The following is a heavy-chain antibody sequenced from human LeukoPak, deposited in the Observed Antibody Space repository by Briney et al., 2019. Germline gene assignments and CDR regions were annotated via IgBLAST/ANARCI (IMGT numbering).Heavy chain of an antibody. J-gene: IGHJ6*02. CDR2: IHYSGST. D-gene: IGHD3/OR15-3a*01. Sequence: SETLSLTCSVSGGSISSYYWNWIRQPPGKGLEWVGYIHYSGSTNYNPSLNSRVTISIDMSQNQCSLNLTSVTAAATAVYYCARDVVGLKSYGMDVWGQGTTVTVSS. CDR3: ARDVVGLKSYGMDV. V-gene: IGHV4-59*01. CDR1: GGSISSYY.